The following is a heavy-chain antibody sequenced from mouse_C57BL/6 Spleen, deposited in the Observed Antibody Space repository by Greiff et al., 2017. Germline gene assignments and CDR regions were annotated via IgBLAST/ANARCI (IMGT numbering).Heavy chain of an antibody. CDR1: GYAFSSSW. CDR2: IYPGDGDT. J-gene: IGHJ2*01. CDR3: ATSEAGYFDY. V-gene: IGHV1-82*01. Sequence: QVQLQQSGPELVKPGASVKISCKASGYAFSSSWMNWVKQRPGKGLEWIGRIYPGDGDTNYNGKFKGKATLTADKSSSTAYMRLSSLTSEDSAVYFCATSEAGYFDYWGQGTTLTVSS.